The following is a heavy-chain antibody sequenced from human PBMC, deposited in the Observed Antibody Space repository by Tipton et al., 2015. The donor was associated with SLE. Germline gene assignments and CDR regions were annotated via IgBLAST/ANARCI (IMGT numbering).Heavy chain of an antibody. Sequence: LRLSCTVSGGAISTFYWSWIRQSAGKGLEWIGRIYSSGRTNYNPPLKSRVTTSVDTSRKQFSLKLTSVTAADTAVYYCARRGWVDAFDIWGQGTMVIVSS. J-gene: IGHJ3*02. CDR1: GGAISTFY. D-gene: IGHD6-19*01. V-gene: IGHV4-4*07. CDR2: IYSSGRT. CDR3: ARRGWVDAFDI.